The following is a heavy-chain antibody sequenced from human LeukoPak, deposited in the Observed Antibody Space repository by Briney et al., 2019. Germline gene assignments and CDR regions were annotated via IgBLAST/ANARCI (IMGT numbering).Heavy chain of an antibody. V-gene: IGHV1-69*04. CDR2: IIPILGIA. Sequence: SVTASCKASGGTFIIYAISWVRQAPGQGLEWMGRIIPILGIANYAQKFQGRVTITADKSTSTAYMELSSLRSEDTAVYYCAVPAAGSFYYYYGMDVWGQGTTVTVSS. CDR1: GGTFIIYA. D-gene: IGHD6-13*01. CDR3: AVPAAGSFYYYYGMDV. J-gene: IGHJ6*02.